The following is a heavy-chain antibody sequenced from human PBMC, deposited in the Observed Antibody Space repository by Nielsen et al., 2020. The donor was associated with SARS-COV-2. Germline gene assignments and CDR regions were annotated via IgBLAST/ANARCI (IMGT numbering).Heavy chain of an antibody. D-gene: IGHD3-3*01. CDR3: ARIAPITIFGVVSWFDP. Sequence: GSLRLSCAVYGGSFSSYYWSWIRQPAGKGLEWIGRIYTSGSTNYNPSLKSRVTMSVDTSKNQFSLKLSSVTAADTAVYYCARIAPITIFGVVSWFDPWGQGTLVTVSS. V-gene: IGHV4-59*10. CDR1: GGSFSSYY. J-gene: IGHJ5*02. CDR2: IYTSGST.